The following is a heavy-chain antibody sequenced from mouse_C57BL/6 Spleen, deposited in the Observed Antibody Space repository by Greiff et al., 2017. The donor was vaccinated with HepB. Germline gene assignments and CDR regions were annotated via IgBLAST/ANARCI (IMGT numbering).Heavy chain of an antibody. CDR2: ISSGSSTI. CDR3: ARALYYYGSSYDYAMDY. D-gene: IGHD1-1*01. J-gene: IGHJ4*01. CDR1: GFTFSDYG. V-gene: IGHV5-17*01. Sequence: EVQLQESGGGLVKPGGSLKLSCAASGFTFSDYGMHWVRQAPEKGLEWVAYISSGSSTIYYADTVKGRFTISRDNAKNTLFLQMTSLRSEDTAMYYCARALYYYGSSYDYAMDYWGQGTSVTVSS.